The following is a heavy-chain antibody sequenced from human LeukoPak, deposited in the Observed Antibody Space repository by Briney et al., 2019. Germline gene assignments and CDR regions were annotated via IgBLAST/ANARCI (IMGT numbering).Heavy chain of an antibody. CDR2: FSSSGSA. J-gene: IGHJ4*02. D-gene: IGHD1-7*01. Sequence: WESLSLTCIVPGVSISSTSDCWAWIPQSPGKGLEWIGTFSSSGSACYNPSLTSRVSISKDASGNQFSLRLYSVTAADTAVYYCARKQTGTMYDVWGQGTQVTVSS. V-gene: IGHV4-39*07. CDR3: ARKQTGTMYDV. CDR1: GVSISSTSDC.